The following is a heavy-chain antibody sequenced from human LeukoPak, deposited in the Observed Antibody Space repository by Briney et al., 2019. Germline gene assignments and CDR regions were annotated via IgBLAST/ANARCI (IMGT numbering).Heavy chain of an antibody. CDR3: ARSRYSYSSMD. V-gene: IGHV3-74*01. CDR1: GFTFNNYW. CDR2: INTDGSNS. J-gene: IGHJ4*02. Sequence: PGGSLRLSCAASGFTFNNYWMHWVRQGPGKGLVWVSRINTDGSNSNYAASVKGRFTIYRDNAKNTLYLQMNSLRAEDTAVYYCARSRYSYSSMDWGQGTLVTVSS. D-gene: IGHD6-6*01.